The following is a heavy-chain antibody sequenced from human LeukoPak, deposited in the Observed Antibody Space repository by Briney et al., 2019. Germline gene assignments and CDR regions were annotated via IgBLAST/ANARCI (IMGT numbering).Heavy chain of an antibody. CDR3: ARVHSYVKASDY. D-gene: IGHD5-18*01. CDR2: IIPILGIA. J-gene: IGHJ4*02. CDR1: GGTFSSYA. V-gene: IGHV1-69*04. Sequence: GSSVKVSCKPAGGTFSSYAISWVRQAPGQGLEWMGRIIPILGIAIYGHQFQGRVPITADKSPSPAYMELSSLSSEGTAVYYCARVHSYVKASDYWGQGTLVTVSS.